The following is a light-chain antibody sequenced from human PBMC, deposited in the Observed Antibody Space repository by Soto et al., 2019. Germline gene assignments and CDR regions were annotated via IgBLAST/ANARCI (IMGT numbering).Light chain of an antibody. V-gene: IGLV2-11*01. CDR2: DFT. CDR3: CSYAGSYVV. Sequence: QSALTQPRSVSGSPGQSVAISCTGTSSDVGGHSYVSRYQHHPGKAPKLMIYDFTKRPSGVPDRLSGSKSGNTASLTISGLQAEDEGDYYCCSYAGSYVVFGGGTKLTVL. CDR1: SSDVGGHSY. J-gene: IGLJ2*01.